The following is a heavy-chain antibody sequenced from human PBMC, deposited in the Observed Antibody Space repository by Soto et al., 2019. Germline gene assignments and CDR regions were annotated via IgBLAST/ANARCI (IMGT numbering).Heavy chain of an antibody. CDR2: IYSGGST. CDR1: GFTVSSNY. Sequence: GGSLRLSCAASGFTVSSNYMSWVRQAPGKGLEWVSVIYSGGSTYYADSVKGRFTISRDNSKNTLYLQMNSLRAEDTAVYYCARVGAAAGFHPFDYWGQGTLVTVSS. V-gene: IGHV3-53*01. CDR3: ARVGAAAGFHPFDY. D-gene: IGHD6-13*01. J-gene: IGHJ4*02.